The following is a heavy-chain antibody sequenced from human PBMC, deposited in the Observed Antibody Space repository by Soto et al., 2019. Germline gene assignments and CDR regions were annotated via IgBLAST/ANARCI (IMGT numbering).Heavy chain of an antibody. CDR2: IVTLFGTA. D-gene: IGHD4-17*01. CDR1: GGTFSSHS. Sequence: VQLMQSGAEVKQPGSSVKVSCEASGGTFSSHSINWVRQAPGQGLEWMGGIVTLFGTANYAQNFQGRVTITADKSTSTVYMDLSSLRSDDTAVYYCAREVGYGDFSAALLDWGQGTLVTVSS. J-gene: IGHJ4*02. CDR3: AREVGYGDFSAALLD. V-gene: IGHV1-69*06.